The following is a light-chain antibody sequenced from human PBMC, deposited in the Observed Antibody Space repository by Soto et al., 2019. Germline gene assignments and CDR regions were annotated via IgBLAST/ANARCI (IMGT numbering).Light chain of an antibody. CDR3: QQYNNWQT. J-gene: IGKJ1*01. V-gene: IGKV3-15*01. CDR2: GAS. Sequence: EIVMTQSPATLSVSPGERATLSCRASQSISNNLAWYQQKRVQAPRLLIYGASTRATGIPARFSGSGSGTDFTLTISSLQSEDFAFYYCQQYNNWQTFGQGTKVEI. CDR1: QSISNN.